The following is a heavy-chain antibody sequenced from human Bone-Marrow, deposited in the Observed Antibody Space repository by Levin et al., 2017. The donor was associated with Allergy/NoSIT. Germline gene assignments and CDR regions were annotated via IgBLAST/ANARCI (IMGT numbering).Heavy chain of an antibody. J-gene: IGHJ4*02. Sequence: PGGSLRLSCAASGFTFSSYAMSWVRQAPGKGLEWVSAISGSGGSTYYADSVKGRFTISRDNSKNTLYLQMNSLRAEDTAVYYCAKSLTQWYSGPSGYWGQGTLVTVSS. CDR1: GFTFSSYA. CDR2: ISGSGGST. D-gene: IGHD1-26*01. V-gene: IGHV3-23*01. CDR3: AKSLTQWYSGPSGY.